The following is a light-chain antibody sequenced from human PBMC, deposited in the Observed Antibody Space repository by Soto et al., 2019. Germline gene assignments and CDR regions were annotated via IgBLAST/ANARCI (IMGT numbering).Light chain of an antibody. Sequence: IVMTQSPATLSVSPGESATLSCRASQNIYYNVAWYQHRPGQAPRLLIYRASTRATGVPARFSGSGSGTEFPLTISSLQSEDFTVSSCLQYHNLLSFGQGTKVEI. J-gene: IGKJ1*01. CDR3: LQYHNLLS. V-gene: IGKV3-15*01. CDR1: QNIYYN. CDR2: RAS.